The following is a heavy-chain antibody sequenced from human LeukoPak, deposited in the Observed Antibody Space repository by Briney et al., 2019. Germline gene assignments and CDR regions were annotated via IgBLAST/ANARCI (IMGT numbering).Heavy chain of an antibody. CDR1: GGSIGSSSYY. V-gene: IGHV4-39*07. CDR3: ARTVYDSSGYYFERDDRFDP. J-gene: IGHJ5*02. Sequence: SETLSLTCTVSGGSIGSSSYYWGWIRQPPGKGLEWIGSIYYSGSTYYNPSLKSRVTISVDTSKNQFSLKLSSVTAADTAVYYCARTVYDSSGYYFERDDRFDPWGQGTLVTVSS. CDR2: IYYSGST. D-gene: IGHD3-22*01.